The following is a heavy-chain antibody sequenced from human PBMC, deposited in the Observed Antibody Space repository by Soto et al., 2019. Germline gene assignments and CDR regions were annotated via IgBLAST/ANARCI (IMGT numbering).Heavy chain of an antibody. D-gene: IGHD3-22*01. CDR3: ATGHYYDSSLDY. J-gene: IGHJ4*02. CDR2: IYYSGST. Sequence: QVQLQESGPGLVKPSQTLSLTCTVSGGSISSGGYYWSWIRQHPGKGLEWIGYIYYSGSTYYNPSLKCRVTISVDTSKNQCSRKLSSVTAADTAVYYCATGHYYDSSLDYWGQGTLVTVSS. CDR1: GGSISSGGYY. V-gene: IGHV4-31*03.